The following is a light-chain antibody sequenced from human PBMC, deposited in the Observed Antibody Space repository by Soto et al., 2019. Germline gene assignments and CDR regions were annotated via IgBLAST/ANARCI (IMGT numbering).Light chain of an antibody. V-gene: IGLV2-11*01. J-gene: IGLJ2*01. CDR2: DVS. CDR1: SSDVGAYNS. CDR3: CSFAGSDTLI. Sequence: QSALTQPRSVSGSPGQSVTISCTGTSSDVGAYNSVSWYQQYPGKAPKVMIYDVSDRPSGVPDRFSGSKSDNTDALTISGLQAEEEADYYCCSFAGSDTLIFGGGTQLTFL.